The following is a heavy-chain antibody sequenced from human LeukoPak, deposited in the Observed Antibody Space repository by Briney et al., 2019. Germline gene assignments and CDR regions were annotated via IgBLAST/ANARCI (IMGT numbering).Heavy chain of an antibody. CDR2: ISAYNGNT. CDR1: GYTFTSYG. Sequence: ASVKVSCKASGYTFTSYGISWVRQAPGQGLEWMGWISAYNGNTNYAQKLQGRVTMTTDTSTSTAYMELRSLRSDDTAVFYCARGNWNAYSSGYFDYWGQGTLVTVSS. V-gene: IGHV1-18*01. J-gene: IGHJ4*02. CDR3: ARGNWNAYSSGYFDY. D-gene: IGHD6-19*01.